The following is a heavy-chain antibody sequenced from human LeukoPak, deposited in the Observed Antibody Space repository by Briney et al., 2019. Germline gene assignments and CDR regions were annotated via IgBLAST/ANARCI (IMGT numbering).Heavy chain of an antibody. CDR3: AKALGRNFDY. J-gene: IGHJ4*02. Sequence: GGSLRLSCAASGFTFSSYAMTWVRQAPGKGLEWVSAIGGSGDSTYYAGSVKGRFTISRDNSKNTLYLQMNSLTAEDTAVYYCAKALGRNFDYWGQGTLVTVSS. CDR2: IGGSGDST. CDR1: GFTFSSYA. V-gene: IGHV3-23*01.